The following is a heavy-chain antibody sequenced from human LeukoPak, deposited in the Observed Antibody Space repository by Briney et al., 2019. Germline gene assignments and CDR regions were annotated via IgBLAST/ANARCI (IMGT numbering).Heavy chain of an antibody. V-gene: IGHV3-74*01. J-gene: IGHJ4*02. CDR1: GFTFSHFW. CDR2: INTDETST. Sequence: GESLRLSCAASGFTFSHFWMHWVRQAPGKGLEWVSRINTDETSTGYADSVKGRFTISRDNAENTIYLQMNRLRVEDTAVYYCTRGFRVAARPLNDYWGQGTLVTVSS. D-gene: IGHD6-6*01. CDR3: TRGFRVAARPLNDY.